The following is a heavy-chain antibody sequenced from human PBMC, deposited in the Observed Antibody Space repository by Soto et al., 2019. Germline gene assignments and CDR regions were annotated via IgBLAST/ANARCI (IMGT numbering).Heavy chain of an antibody. CDR1: GGSFSGYY. CDR2: INHSGST. CDR3: ASGYSYGFGDYYYYYGMDV. Sequence: QVQLQQWGAGLLKPSETLSLTCAVYGGSFSGYYWSWIRQPPGKGLEWIGEINHSGSTNYNPSLKRRVTISVDTSKNQFSLKLSSVTAADTAVYYCASGYSYGFGDYYYYYGMDVWGQGTTVTVSS. D-gene: IGHD5-18*01. J-gene: IGHJ6*02. V-gene: IGHV4-34*01.